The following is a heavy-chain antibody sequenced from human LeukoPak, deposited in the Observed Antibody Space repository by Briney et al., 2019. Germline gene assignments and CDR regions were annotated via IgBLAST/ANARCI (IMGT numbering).Heavy chain of an antibody. Sequence: GGSLRLSCAASAFTFSSYEMNSVRQAPGKGLGWVSGISSSGSTIYYADSVKGRFTISRDNAKNSLYLQMNSLRAEDTAVYYCARSYDSSGYSYYFDYWGQGTLVTVSS. CDR2: ISSSGSTI. D-gene: IGHD3-22*01. V-gene: IGHV3-48*03. CDR1: AFTFSSYE. CDR3: ARSYDSSGYSYYFDY. J-gene: IGHJ4*02.